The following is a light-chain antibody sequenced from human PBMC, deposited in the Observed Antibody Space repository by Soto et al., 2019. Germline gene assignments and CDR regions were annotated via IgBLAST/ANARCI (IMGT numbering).Light chain of an antibody. Sequence: QSVLTPPPSVSGAPGQRVTISCPGSSSNIGAGYDVHWYLQLPGTAPKLLIYGNTNRPSGVPDRFSGSKSCSSASLAITGLQAEDEADYYCQSHDSSLHASVFGTGTKVTVL. J-gene: IGLJ1*01. CDR2: GNT. CDR1: SSNIGAGYD. CDR3: QSHDSSLHASV. V-gene: IGLV1-40*01.